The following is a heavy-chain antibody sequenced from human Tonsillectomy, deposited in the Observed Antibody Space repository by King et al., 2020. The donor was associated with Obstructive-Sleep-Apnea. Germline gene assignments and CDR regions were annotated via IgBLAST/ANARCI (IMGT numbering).Heavy chain of an antibody. CDR1: GGSFSGYY. CDR2: INHSGST. J-gene: IGHJ4*02. D-gene: IGHD3-22*01. V-gene: IGHV4-34*01. Sequence: VQLQQWGAGLLKPSETLSLTCAVYGGSFSGYYCSWIRQPPGKGLEWIGEINHSGSTNYNPSLKSRVTISVDTSKNQFSLKLSSLTAADTAVYYCARGGYYDSSGGYFDYWGQGTLVTVSS. CDR3: ARGGYYDSSGGYFDY.